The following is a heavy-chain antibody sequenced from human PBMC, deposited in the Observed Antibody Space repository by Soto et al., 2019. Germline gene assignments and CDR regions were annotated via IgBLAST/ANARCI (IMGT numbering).Heavy chain of an antibody. V-gene: IGHV4-59*01. CDR2: IYYSGST. CDR3: ARDSGYDFWSGYYTHSAFDI. CDR1: DGSTSSYY. D-gene: IGHD3-3*01. J-gene: IGHJ3*02. Sequence: SETLSVTCSVADGSTSSYYWSWIRQPPGKGLEWIGYIYYSGSTNYNPSLKSRVTISVDTSKNQFSLKLSSVTAADTAVYYCARDSGYDFWSGYYTHSAFDIWGQGTIVTVSS.